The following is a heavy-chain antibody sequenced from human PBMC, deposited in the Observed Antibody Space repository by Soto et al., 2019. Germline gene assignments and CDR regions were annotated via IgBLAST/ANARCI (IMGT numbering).Heavy chain of an antibody. CDR1: GGTFSSYT. J-gene: IGHJ4*02. Sequence: SVKVSCKASGGTFSSYTISWVRQAPGQGLEWMGGIIPIFGTANYAQKFQGRVTITADKSTSTAYMELSSLRSEDTAVYYCARDSSGYYDFDYWGQGTLVTVSS. CDR2: IIPIFGTA. D-gene: IGHD3-22*01. V-gene: IGHV1-69*06. CDR3: ARDSSGYYDFDY.